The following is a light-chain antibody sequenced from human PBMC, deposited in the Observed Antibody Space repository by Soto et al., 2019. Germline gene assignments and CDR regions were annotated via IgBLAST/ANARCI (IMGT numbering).Light chain of an antibody. Sequence: QSVLTQPRSVSGSPGQSVTISCTGTSSDVGAYKYVSWYQHYPGEAPKVIIYDVTQRPSGVPDRFSGTKSGNTASLTISGLHAEDEADYYCCSYAGSYTWVFGSGTKVTVL. CDR2: DVT. J-gene: IGLJ1*01. CDR1: SSDVGAYKY. V-gene: IGLV2-11*01. CDR3: CSYAGSYTWV.